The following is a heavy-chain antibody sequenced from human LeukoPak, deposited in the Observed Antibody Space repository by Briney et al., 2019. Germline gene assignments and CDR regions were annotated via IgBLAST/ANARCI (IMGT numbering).Heavy chain of an antibody. J-gene: IGHJ5*02. CDR1: GFTFSNFW. D-gene: IGHD6-19*01. V-gene: IGHV3-7*03. Sequence: PGESLRLSCTASGFTFSNFWMGWVHQAPGKGLEWVANIKQDETEKFYLGSVKGRFTISRDNAKNSLYLQMNSLRVEDTALYYCARGMLKASGWPGRNWFDPWGQGTLVTVSS. CDR2: IKQDETEK. CDR3: ARGMLKASGWPGRNWFDP.